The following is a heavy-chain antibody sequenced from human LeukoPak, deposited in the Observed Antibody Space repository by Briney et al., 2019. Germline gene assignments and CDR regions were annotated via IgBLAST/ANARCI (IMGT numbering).Heavy chain of an antibody. Sequence: GGSLRLSCAASGFTFSSNAMHWVRQAPGKGLEWVSSISSSSSYIYYADSVKGRFTISRDNAKNSLYLQMNSLRAEDTAVYYCAKDLGFLLWFGELTEGFDYWGQGTLVTVSS. CDR3: AKDLGFLLWFGELTEGFDY. CDR2: ISSSSSYI. CDR1: GFTFSSNA. V-gene: IGHV3-21*01. D-gene: IGHD3-10*01. J-gene: IGHJ4*02.